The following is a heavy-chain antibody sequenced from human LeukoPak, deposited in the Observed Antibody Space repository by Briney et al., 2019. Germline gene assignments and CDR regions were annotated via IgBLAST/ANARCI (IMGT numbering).Heavy chain of an antibody. V-gene: IGHV3-7*03. Sequence: GGSLRLSCAASGFTFSSYWMSWVRQAPGKGLEWVANRKQDGSEKYYVDSVKGRFTISRDNAKNSLYLQMNSLRAEDTAVYYCARDGPYCSSTSCFQTFDYWGQGTLVTVSS. CDR1: GFTFSSYW. CDR2: RKQDGSEK. J-gene: IGHJ4*02. D-gene: IGHD2-2*01. CDR3: ARDGPYCSSTSCFQTFDY.